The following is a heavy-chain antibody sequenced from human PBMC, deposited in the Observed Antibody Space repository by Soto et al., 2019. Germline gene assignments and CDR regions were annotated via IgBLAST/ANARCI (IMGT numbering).Heavy chain of an antibody. J-gene: IGHJ4*02. CDR3: ARPGADRSGYYPF. CDR1: GGSISGYY. CDR2: IYYSGST. V-gene: IGHV4-59*01. Sequence: SETLSLTCTVSGGSISGYYWSWIRQPPGKGLEWIGYIYYSGSTDYNPSLKSRVTISVDSSKNQFSLKLTSVTAADTAVYYCARPGADRSGYYPFWGQGTLVTVSS. D-gene: IGHD3-22*01.